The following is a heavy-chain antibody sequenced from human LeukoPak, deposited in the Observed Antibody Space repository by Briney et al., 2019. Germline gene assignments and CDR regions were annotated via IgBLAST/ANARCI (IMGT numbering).Heavy chain of an antibody. CDR2: MYTGGST. J-gene: IGHJ4*02. Sequence: SETLSLTCTVSGDTIRSYYWSWIRQPAGKGLEWIGRMYTGGSTNYNPSLKSRVTMSGDTSKNQFSLKLSSVTAADTAVYYCARDLSYGSGSYTLDYWGQGTLVTVSS. D-gene: IGHD3-10*01. CDR3: ARDLSYGSGSYTLDY. V-gene: IGHV4-4*07. CDR1: GDTIRSYY.